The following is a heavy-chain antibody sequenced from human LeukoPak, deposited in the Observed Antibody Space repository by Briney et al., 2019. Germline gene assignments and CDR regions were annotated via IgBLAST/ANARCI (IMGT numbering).Heavy chain of an antibody. J-gene: IGHJ4*02. CDR3: ARLGAGPTYYDFWSGYSSFYFDY. CDR2: ISSSGNT. Sequence: SETLSLTCIVSGGSTSGGNYYWGWIRRPPGKGLEWIGGISSSGNTYYNPSLKSRITISIDTSKDHFSLKLSSVTAADTAVYYCARLGAGPTYYDFWSGYSSFYFDYWGQGTLVTVSS. V-gene: IGHV4-39*02. CDR1: GGSTSGGNYY. D-gene: IGHD3-3*01.